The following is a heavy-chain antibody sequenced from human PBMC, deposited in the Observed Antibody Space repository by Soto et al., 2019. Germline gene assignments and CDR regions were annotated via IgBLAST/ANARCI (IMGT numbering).Heavy chain of an antibody. Sequence: QVQLVQSGGEVKRPGASVKVSCKTSGYTFSNYGITWVRQAPGQPLEWLGWISLYSDGTNYAQKFQGRSFLTTDTSTAPGFMELRGLGSDGTAGYYCARVVPGAEAWFGPWGQGTLVTVSS. CDR1: GYTFSNYG. CDR2: ISLYSDGT. V-gene: IGHV1-18*01. CDR3: ARVVPGAEAWFGP. D-gene: IGHD2-2*01. J-gene: IGHJ5*02.